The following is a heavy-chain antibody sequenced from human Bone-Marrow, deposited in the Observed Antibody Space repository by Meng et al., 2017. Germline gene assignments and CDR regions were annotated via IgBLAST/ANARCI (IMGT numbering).Heavy chain of an antibody. CDR3: TTDNFEGLRWCY. V-gene: IGHV3-48*03. CDR1: GFTFSSYE. CDR2: ISSSGSTI. Sequence: GESLKISCAASGFTFSSYEMNWVRQAPGKGPEWVSYISSSGSTIYYADSVKGRFTISRDNAKNSLYLQMNSLKTEDTAVYYCTTDNFEGLRWCYWGQGTLVNVSS. J-gene: IGHJ4*02. D-gene: IGHD4-23*01.